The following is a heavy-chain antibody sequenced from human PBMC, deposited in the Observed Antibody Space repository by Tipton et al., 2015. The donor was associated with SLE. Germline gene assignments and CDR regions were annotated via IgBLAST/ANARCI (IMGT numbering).Heavy chain of an antibody. CDR2: SYIGGGT. D-gene: IGHD5-12*01. V-gene: IGHV3-53*05. CDR1: AFSVSAYH. J-gene: IGHJ4*02. Sequence: SLRLSCAASAFSVSAYHMTWVRQAPGKGLEWVSVSYIGGGTDYAESVKGRFTFSRDSSENTLYLQMNSMRAEDTAVYYCASLERYSGCDWHFDYWGQGTLVTVSS. CDR3: ASLERYSGCDWHFDY.